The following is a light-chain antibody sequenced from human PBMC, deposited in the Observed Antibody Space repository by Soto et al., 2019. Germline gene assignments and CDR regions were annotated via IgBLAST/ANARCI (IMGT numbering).Light chain of an antibody. J-gene: IGKJ2*01. V-gene: IGKV3-20*01. Sequence: EIVLTQSPGTLSLSPGERATLSCRASQSVSSSYLAWYQQKPGQAPRLLIYGASSRATGIPDSFSGSGSGTDFTLTISRLEPADVAVYYSQQYASSPVYTFGQGTKLEIK. CDR2: GAS. CDR1: QSVSSSY. CDR3: QQYASSPVYT.